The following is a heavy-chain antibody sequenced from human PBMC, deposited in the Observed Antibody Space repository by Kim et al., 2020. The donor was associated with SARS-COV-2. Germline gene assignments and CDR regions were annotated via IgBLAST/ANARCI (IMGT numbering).Heavy chain of an antibody. D-gene: IGHD5-12*01. CDR3: ARLSGYDSESHH. CDR2: ISSGGSDI. V-gene: IGHV3-48*02. CDR1: GFTFSKYS. Sequence: GGSLRLSCEASGFTFSKYSMNWVRQAPGKGLEWLSYISSGGSDIYYADSVRGRFTISRDNAKNSLNLQMNSLRDEDTAVYYCARLSGYDSESHHWGQGTLVTVSS. J-gene: IGHJ5*02.